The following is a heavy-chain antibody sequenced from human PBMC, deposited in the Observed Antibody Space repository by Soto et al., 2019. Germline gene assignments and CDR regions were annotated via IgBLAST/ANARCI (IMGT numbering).Heavy chain of an antibody. CDR1: GGSFSGYY. CDR3: ASTAGILLWFGEARYYFDY. V-gene: IGHV4-34*01. J-gene: IGHJ4*02. Sequence: QVHLQQWGAGLLKPSETLSLTCAVYGGSFSGYYWSWIRQSPGKGLEWIGEINHSGSTNYNPSLKSRVTISVDKSKNQFSLKLSSVTAADTAVYYCASTAGILLWFGEARYYFDYWGQGTLVTV. D-gene: IGHD3-10*01. CDR2: INHSGST.